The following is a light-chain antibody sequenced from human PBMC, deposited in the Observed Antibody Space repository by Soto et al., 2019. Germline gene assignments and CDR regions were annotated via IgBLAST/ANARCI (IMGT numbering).Light chain of an antibody. CDR1: SSNIGDNY. CDR2: DNN. CDR3: GAWDSSLSVYV. V-gene: IGLV1-51*01. Sequence: QSVLTQPPSVSAAPGQTVTISCSGSSSNIGDNYVSWYQQFPGTAPKPLIYDNNKRPSGIPDRFSGSKSGTSATLGITGLQAGDEADYYCGAWDSSLSVYVFGTGTKVTVL. J-gene: IGLJ1*01.